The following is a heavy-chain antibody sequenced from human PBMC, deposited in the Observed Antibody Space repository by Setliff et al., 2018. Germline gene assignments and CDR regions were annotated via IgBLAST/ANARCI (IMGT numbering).Heavy chain of an antibody. D-gene: IGHD3-10*01. CDR3: FGAGTCSY. CDR2: INPHGSEK. CDR1: GFTFSKYW. V-gene: IGHV3-7*01. J-gene: IGHJ4*02. Sequence: GGSLRLSCGGYGFTFSKYWMYWVCQVPGKGLEWLASINPHGSEKYYADSVKGRFTISRDNAKNSLSLQMNNLRSEDTAVYYCFGAGTCSYWGQGTLVTVSS.